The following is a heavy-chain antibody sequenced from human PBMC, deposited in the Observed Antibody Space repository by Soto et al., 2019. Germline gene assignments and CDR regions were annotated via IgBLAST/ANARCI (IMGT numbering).Heavy chain of an antibody. CDR1: GFTFSNYA. Sequence: GGSLRLSCAASGFTFSNYAMGWVRQAPGKGLEWVSGISGSGGRTFYADSVKGRFTISRDNSKNTLFLQMISLRAEDTAVYYCAKGSITMVRGLWDNVDYSHSYMDVWGKGTTVTVSS. V-gene: IGHV3-23*01. CDR2: ISGSGGRT. J-gene: IGHJ6*03. D-gene: IGHD3-10*01. CDR3: AKGSITMVRGLWDNVDYSHSYMDV.